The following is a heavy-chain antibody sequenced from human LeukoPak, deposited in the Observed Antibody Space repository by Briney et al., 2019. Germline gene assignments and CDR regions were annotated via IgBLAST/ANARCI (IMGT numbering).Heavy chain of an antibody. CDR1: GGSISSYY. V-gene: IGHV4-4*07. Sequence: SETLSLTCTVSGGSISSYYWSWIRQPAGKGLEWIGRIYTSGSTNYNPSLKSRVTMSVDTSKNQFSLKLSFVTAADTAVYYCARGGITYYDSSGLDYWGQGTLVTVSS. J-gene: IGHJ4*02. CDR3: ARGGITYYDSSGLDY. CDR2: IYTSGST. D-gene: IGHD3-22*01.